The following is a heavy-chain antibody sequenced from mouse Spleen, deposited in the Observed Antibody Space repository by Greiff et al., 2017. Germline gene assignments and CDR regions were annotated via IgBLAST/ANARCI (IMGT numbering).Heavy chain of an antibody. D-gene: IGHD1-1*01. CDR1: GFSLTSYA. CDR2: IWGGGST. V-gene: IGHV2-6*01. J-gene: IGHJ3*01. Sequence: QVQLMESGPGLVAPSQSLSITCTVSGFSLTSYAVDWVRQSPGQGLEWLGVIWGGGSTNYNSALISRLSICKDNSKSQVFIKMNSLHTKDTAMYYCASESYGSSLRFAYWGQGTLVTVSA. CDR3: ASESYGSSLRFAY.